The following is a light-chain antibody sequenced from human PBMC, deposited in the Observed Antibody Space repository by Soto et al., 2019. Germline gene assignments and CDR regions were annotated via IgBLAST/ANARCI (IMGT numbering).Light chain of an antibody. Sequence: EIVLTQSPATLSLSPGERATLSCRASQSINRHLAWYRQKPGQAPRLLIYDASNRATGIPARFSGSGSGTEFTLTISSLQPDDFATYYCQHYNSYSEAFGQGTKVDIK. CDR1: QSINRH. CDR3: QHYNSYSEA. V-gene: IGKV3-11*01. CDR2: DAS. J-gene: IGKJ1*01.